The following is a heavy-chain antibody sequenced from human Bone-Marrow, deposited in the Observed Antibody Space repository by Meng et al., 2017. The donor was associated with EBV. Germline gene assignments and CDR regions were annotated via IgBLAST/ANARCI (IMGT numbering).Heavy chain of an antibody. Sequence: LLQDRASGLSMQCATLPITGHVSVVSTSSSSGSWCRQPPGKGLEWIGYIYHSGSTNYNPSLKSRVTISVDTSKNQFSLKLSSVTAADTAVYYCARSGYGDYGGDDNWFDPWGQGTLVTVSS. CDR3: ARSGYGDYGGDDNWFDP. V-gene: IGHV4-59*01. J-gene: IGHJ5*02. D-gene: IGHD4-17*01. CDR2: IYHSGST. CDR1: VVSTSSSS.